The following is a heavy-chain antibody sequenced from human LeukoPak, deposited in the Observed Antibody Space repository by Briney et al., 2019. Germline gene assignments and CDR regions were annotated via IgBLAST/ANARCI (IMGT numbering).Heavy chain of an antibody. J-gene: IGHJ6*03. CDR2: INPNSGGT. V-gene: IGHV1-2*02. Sequence: ASVKVSCKASGYTFTGYYMHWVRQAPGQGLEWMGWINPNSGGTNYAQKFQGRVTMTRDTSISTAYMELSRLRSDDTAVYYCAILTSNQNYYYYYMDVWGKGTTVTVSS. CDR3: AILTSNQNYYYYYMDV. D-gene: IGHD1-14*01. CDR1: GYTFTGYY.